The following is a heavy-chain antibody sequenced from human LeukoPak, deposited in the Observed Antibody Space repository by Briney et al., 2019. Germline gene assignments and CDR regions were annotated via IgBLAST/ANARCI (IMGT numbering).Heavy chain of an antibody. J-gene: IGHJ4*02. D-gene: IGHD2-2*01. Sequence: ASVKVSCKASGYTFSNFGISWVRQAPGQGLEWMGWISGNNDNPNYGQKFQGRLTVTTDSSTNTAYMELRNLRSDDTAVYYCARDGTSTDDYWGQGTLVTV. CDR2: ISGNNDNP. CDR3: ARDGTSTDDY. V-gene: IGHV1-18*01. CDR1: GYTFSNFG.